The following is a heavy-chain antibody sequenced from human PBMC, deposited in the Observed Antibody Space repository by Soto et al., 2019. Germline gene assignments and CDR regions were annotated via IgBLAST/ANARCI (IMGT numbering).Heavy chain of an antibody. CDR1: GGSISSSSYY. CDR3: ARDYGDVDY. J-gene: IGHJ4*02. CDR2: IYYSGST. V-gene: IGHV4-39*02. Sequence: SETLSLTCTVSGGSISSSSYYWGWIRQPPGKGLEWIGSIYYSGSTYYNPSLKSRVTISVDTSKNQFSLKLSSVTAADTAVYYCARDYGDVDYWGQGKLVTVS. D-gene: IGHD4-17*01.